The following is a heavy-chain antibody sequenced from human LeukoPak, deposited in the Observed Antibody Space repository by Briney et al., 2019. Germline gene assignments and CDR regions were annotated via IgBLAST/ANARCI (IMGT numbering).Heavy chain of an antibody. J-gene: IGHJ4*02. V-gene: IGHV1-2*02. CDR3: ARVDGGSGSYGY. D-gene: IGHD3-10*01. Sequence: GASVKVSCEASGYTFTGYYMHWMRQAPGQGLEWMGWINPNGGGTNYAQKFQGRVTMTRDTSISTAYMELSRLRSDDTAVYYCARVDGGSGSYGYWRQGTLVTVSS. CDR2: INPNGGGT. CDR1: GYTFTGYY.